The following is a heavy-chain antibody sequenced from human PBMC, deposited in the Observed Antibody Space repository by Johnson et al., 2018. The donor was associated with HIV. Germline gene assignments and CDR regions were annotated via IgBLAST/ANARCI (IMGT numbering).Heavy chain of an antibody. Sequence: VQLVESGGGLVQPGRSLRLSCAASGFTFDDYAMHWVRLAPGKGLEWVSGISWNSASIGYADSVKGRFTISRDNAKNSLYLQMNSLRAEDTALYYCARDRFPYYDFWSGYYRGAFDIWGQGTMVTVSS. CDR3: ARDRFPYYDFWSGYYRGAFDI. D-gene: IGHD3-3*01. V-gene: IGHV3-9*01. J-gene: IGHJ3*02. CDR2: ISWNSASI. CDR1: GFTFDDYA.